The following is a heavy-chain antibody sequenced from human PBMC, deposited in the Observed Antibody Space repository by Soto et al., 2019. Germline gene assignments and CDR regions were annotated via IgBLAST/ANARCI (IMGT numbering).Heavy chain of an antibody. V-gene: IGHV3-21*01. CDR2: ISSSSSYI. Sequence: EVQLVESGGGLVKPGGSLSLSCAASGFTFSSYSMNWVRQAPGKGLEWVSSISSSSSYIYYADSVKGRFTISRDNAKNSLYLQMNSLRAEDTAVYYCARDRDIVVVVAATEDAFDIWGQGTMVTVSS. D-gene: IGHD2-15*01. CDR1: GFTFSSYS. CDR3: ARDRDIVVVVAATEDAFDI. J-gene: IGHJ3*02.